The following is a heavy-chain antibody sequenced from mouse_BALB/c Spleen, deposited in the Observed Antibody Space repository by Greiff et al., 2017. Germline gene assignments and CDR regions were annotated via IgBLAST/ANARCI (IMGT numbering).Heavy chain of an antibody. V-gene: IGHV14-4*02. J-gene: IGHJ3*01. CDR2: IDPENGDT. CDR3: NAEELRQFAY. D-gene: IGHD1-2*01. CDR1: GFNIKDYY. Sequence: EVQLQQSGAELVRSGASVKLSCTASGFNIKDYYMHWVKQRPEQGLEWIGWIDPENGDTEYAPKFQGKATMTADTSSNTAYLQLSSLTSEDTAVYYCNAEELRQFAYWGQGTLVTVS.